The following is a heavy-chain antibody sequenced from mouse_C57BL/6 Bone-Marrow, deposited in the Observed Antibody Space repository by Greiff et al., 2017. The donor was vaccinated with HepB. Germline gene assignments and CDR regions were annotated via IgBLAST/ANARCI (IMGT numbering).Heavy chain of an antibody. CDR1: GYTFTSYW. D-gene: IGHD1-1*01. J-gene: IGHJ4*01. CDR2: IYPGSGST. Sequence: QVQLQQSGAELVKPGASVKMSCKASGYTFTSYWITWVKQRPGQGLEWIGDIYPGSGSTNYNEKFKSKATLTVDTSSSTAYMQLSSLTSEDSAVYYCARPSYYGSSSPGAMDYWGQGTSVTVSS. CDR3: ARPSYYGSSSPGAMDY. V-gene: IGHV1-55*01.